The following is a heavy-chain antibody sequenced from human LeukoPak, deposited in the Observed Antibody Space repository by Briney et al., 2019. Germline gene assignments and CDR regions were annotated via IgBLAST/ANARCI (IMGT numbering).Heavy chain of an antibody. Sequence: PGGSLRLSCAASGFTFSSYAMSWVRQAPGKGLEWVSAISGSGGSTYYADSVKGRFTISRDNSKNTLYLQMNSLRAEDTAVYCCAEEPGRFCSSTSCYPPWGQGTLVTVSS. J-gene: IGHJ5*02. V-gene: IGHV3-23*01. CDR3: AEEPGRFCSSTSCYPP. CDR1: GFTFSSYA. D-gene: IGHD2-2*01. CDR2: ISGSGGST.